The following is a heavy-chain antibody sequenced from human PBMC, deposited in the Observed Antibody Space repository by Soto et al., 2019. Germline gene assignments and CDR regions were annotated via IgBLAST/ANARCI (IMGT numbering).Heavy chain of an antibody. V-gene: IGHV1-8*02. Sequence: PVELTCEASGDKLNTFDIYWVRQATGHGLEWMGWMNPNSGNTGYAQELRGRVTMTRNTSNTTAYMELTRLTSDDTGVYYCAEENFRYWGQATLVTV. CDR2: MNPNSGNT. J-gene: IGHJ4*02. CDR3: AEENFRY. CDR1: GDKLNTFD.